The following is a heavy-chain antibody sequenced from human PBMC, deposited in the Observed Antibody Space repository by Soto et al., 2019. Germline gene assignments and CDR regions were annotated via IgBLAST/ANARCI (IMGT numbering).Heavy chain of an antibody. D-gene: IGHD3-10*01. Sequence: PGGSLRLSCASSGFRFDDYGMSLVRQAPGKGLEWVSAISGGGGGSTYYADSVKGRLTISKDNSKNMLYLQMNSLRAEDTAVYYCARQWYGSGPFDIWGQGTMVTVSS. CDR3: ARQWYGSGPFDI. CDR2: ISGGGGGST. CDR1: GFRFDDYG. V-gene: IGHV3-23*01. J-gene: IGHJ3*02.